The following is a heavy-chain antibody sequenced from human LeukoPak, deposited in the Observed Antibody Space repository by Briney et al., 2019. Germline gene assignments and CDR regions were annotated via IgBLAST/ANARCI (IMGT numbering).Heavy chain of an antibody. CDR3: ARRMVRGVIIKDAFDI. V-gene: IGHV4-34*01. CDR1: GGSFSGYY. J-gene: IGHJ3*02. D-gene: IGHD3-10*01. CDR2: INHSGST. Sequence: SETLSLTCAVYGGSFSGYYWSWIRQPPGKGLEWIGEINHSGSTNYNPSLMSRVTISVDTSKNQFSLKLSSVTAADTAEYYCARRMVRGVIIKDAFDIWGQGTMVTVSS.